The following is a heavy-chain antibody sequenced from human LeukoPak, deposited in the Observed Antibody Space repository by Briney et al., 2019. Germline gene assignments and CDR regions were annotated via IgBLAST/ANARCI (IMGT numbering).Heavy chain of an antibody. D-gene: IGHD6-19*01. CDR1: GFTFDNYA. J-gene: IGHJ5*02. Sequence: GGSLRLSCAASGFTFDNYAMHWVRQAPGKGLEWVSGISWNSGSIGYADSVKGRFTISRDNAKNSLYLQMNSLRAEDTALYYCAKGGRIAVTLGWSDPWGQGTLVTVSS. CDR2: ISWNSGSI. V-gene: IGHV3-9*01. CDR3: AKGGRIAVTLGWSDP.